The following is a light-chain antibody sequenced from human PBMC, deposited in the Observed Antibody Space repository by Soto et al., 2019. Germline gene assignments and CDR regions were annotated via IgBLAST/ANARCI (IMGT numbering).Light chain of an antibody. CDR2: GAS. CDR3: QKYNSAPLT. J-gene: IGKJ4*01. CDR1: QGITTY. V-gene: IGKV1-27*01. Sequence: DIQMTQSPSSLSASVGDRVTITCRASQGITTYLAWYQQKPGTVPKLLIYGASTLQSGVPSRFSGSGSGTDFTLTISSLQPEDGATYYCQKYNSAPLTFGGGTKVEFK.